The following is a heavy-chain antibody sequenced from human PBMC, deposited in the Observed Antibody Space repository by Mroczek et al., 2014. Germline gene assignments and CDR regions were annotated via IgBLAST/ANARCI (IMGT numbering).Heavy chain of an antibody. CDR1: GYTFTSYD. D-gene: IGHD6-13*01. J-gene: IGHJ6*02. Sequence: VQLLEVWGREVKKPGASVKVSCKASGYTFTSYDINWVRQATGQGLEWMGWMNPNSGNTGYAQKFQGRVTMTRNTSISTAYMELSSLRSEDTAVYYCARGRGKTGSSWYFSPLGTNYYYYYGMDVWGQGTTVTVSS. CDR2: MNPNSGNT. V-gene: IGHV1-8*01. CDR3: ARGRGKTGSSWYFSPLGTNYYYYYGMDV.